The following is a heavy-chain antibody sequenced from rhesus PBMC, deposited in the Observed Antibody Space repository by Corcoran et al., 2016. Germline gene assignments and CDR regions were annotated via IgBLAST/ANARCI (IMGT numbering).Heavy chain of an antibody. CDR3: AIRTYYYDSGYYNPTGY. CDR1: GFTFSSYG. V-gene: IGHV3S5*01. D-gene: IGHD3-28*01. J-gene: IGHJ4*01. Sequence: EVQLVETGGGLVQPGGSLKLSCAASGFTFSSYGMSWVRQAPGKGLEWVSAINSGGGSTYYAYSVQCRFTISRDNSKNTLSLQMNGLRAEDTAVYYCAIRTYYYDSGYYNPTGYWGQGVLVTVSS. CDR2: INSGGGST.